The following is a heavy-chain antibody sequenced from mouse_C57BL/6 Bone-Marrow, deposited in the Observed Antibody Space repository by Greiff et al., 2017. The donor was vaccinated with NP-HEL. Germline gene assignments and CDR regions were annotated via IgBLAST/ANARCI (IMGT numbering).Heavy chain of an antibody. Sequence: VQLQQSGAELVRPGASVTLSCKASGYTFTDYEMHWVKQTPVHGLEWIGAIDPETGGTAYNQKFKGKAILTADKSSSTAYMELRSLTSEDSAVYYCTRRTMVTTWYFDVWGTGTTVTVSS. J-gene: IGHJ1*03. CDR1: GYTFTDYE. V-gene: IGHV1-15*01. CDR2: IDPETGGT. D-gene: IGHD2-2*01. CDR3: TRRTMVTTWYFDV.